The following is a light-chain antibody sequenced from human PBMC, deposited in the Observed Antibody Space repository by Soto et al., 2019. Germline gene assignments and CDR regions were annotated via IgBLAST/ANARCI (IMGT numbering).Light chain of an antibody. J-gene: IGLJ1*01. CDR3: VSYTTSASYV. Sequence: QSALTQPASVSGSPGQSITISCTGTRSDVGNYIFVSWYRQHPGKAPKLMIYDINNRPSGVSNRFSGSKSGNTSSLTISGLQAEDEADYHCVSYTTSASYVFGTGTKLTVL. CDR1: RSDVGNYIF. CDR2: DIN. V-gene: IGLV2-14*01.